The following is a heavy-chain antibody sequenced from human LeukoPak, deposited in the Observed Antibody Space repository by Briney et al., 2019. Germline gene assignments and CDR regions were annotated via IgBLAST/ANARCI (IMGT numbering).Heavy chain of an antibody. D-gene: IGHD6-6*01. V-gene: IGHV3-21*01. Sequence: GGSLRLSCAASGFTFSSYSMNWVRQAPGKGLEWVSSISRSSSYIYYADSVKGRFTISRDNAKNSLYLQMNSLRAEDTAVYYCAKGVIAARGFFDYWGQGTLVTVSS. J-gene: IGHJ4*02. CDR2: ISRSSSYI. CDR3: AKGVIAARGFFDY. CDR1: GFTFSSYS.